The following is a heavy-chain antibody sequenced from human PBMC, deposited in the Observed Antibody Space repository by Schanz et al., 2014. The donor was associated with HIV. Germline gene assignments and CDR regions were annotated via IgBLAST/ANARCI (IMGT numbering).Heavy chain of an antibody. J-gene: IGHJ4*02. V-gene: IGHV3-30*03. CDR2: ISEDGSDK. CDR1: GFSFSDYW. Sequence: VHLVESGGGMVQPGGSLTLSCAASGFSFSDYWMHWVSQVPGKGLEWVAMISEDGSDKYYADSVKGRFTISRDNAKNSLYLHMNSLRDEDTAVYYCERDSAEARYWGQGTLVTVSS. CDR3: ERDSAEARY.